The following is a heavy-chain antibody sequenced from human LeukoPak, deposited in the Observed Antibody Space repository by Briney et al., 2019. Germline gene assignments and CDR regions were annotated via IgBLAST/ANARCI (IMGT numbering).Heavy chain of an antibody. D-gene: IGHD6-13*01. CDR1: GYTFTGNY. CDR3: ARGAEQQRLAHFDY. J-gene: IGHJ4*02. V-gene: IGHV1-2*02. Sequence: ASVKVSCKASGYTFTGNYMHWVRQGPGQGLEWMGWINPNNGGTKSAQKFQGRVTMTRDTSISTAYMELSSLRSDDTAIYYCARGAEQQRLAHFDYWGQGTLVTVSS. CDR2: INPNNGGT.